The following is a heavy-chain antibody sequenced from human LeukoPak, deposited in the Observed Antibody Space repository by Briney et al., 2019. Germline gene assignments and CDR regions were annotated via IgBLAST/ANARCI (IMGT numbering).Heavy chain of an antibody. Sequence: ASVKVSCKASGYTFTSHYMHWVRQAPGQGLEWMGIINPSGGSTSYAQKFQGRVTMTRDTSTSTVYMELSSLRSEDTAVYYCARSSSGWYFDYWGQGTLVTVSS. CDR1: GYTFTSHY. D-gene: IGHD6-19*01. CDR3: ARSSSGWYFDY. CDR2: INPSGGST. J-gene: IGHJ4*02. V-gene: IGHV1-46*01.